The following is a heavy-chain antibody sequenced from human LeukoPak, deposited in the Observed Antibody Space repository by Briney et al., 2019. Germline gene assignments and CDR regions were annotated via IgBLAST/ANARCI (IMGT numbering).Heavy chain of an antibody. CDR1: GYSFTSYW. V-gene: IGHV5-51*01. CDR3: ARPLYRCLHYYDSSGYDY. CDR2: IYPGDSDT. J-gene: IGHJ4*02. D-gene: IGHD3-22*01. Sequence: TGESLKISCKGSGYSFTSYWIGWVRQMPGKGLEWMGIIYPGDSDTRYSPSFQGQVTISADKSISTAYLQWSSLKASDTAMYYCARPLYRCLHYYDSSGYDYGGQGTLVTVSS.